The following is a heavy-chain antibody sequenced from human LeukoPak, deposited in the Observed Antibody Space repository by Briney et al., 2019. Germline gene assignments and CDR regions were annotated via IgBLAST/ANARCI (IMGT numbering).Heavy chain of an antibody. CDR1: GGSFSGYY. CDR3: ARARPRYCSGGSCYSPIGFYGMDV. D-gene: IGHD2-15*01. J-gene: IGHJ6*02. Sequence: SETLSLTCAVYGGSFSGYYWSWIRQPPGKGLEWIGEINHSGSTNYNPSLKSRVTISVDTSKNQFSPKLSSVTAADTAVYYCARARPRYCSGGSCYSPIGFYGMDVWGQGTTVTVSS. CDR2: INHSGST. V-gene: IGHV4-34*01.